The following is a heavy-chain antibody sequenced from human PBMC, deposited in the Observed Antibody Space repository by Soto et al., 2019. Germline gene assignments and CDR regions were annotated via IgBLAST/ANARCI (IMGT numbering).Heavy chain of an antibody. CDR1: GGSISSGGYY. V-gene: IGHV4-31*03. Sequence: SETLSLTCTVSGGSISSGGYYWSCIRQHPGKGLEWIGYIYYSGRTNYNPSLKSRVTISVDTSKNQSSLKPSSVTAADTALYYCARGDARRAGYDYWGQGTLVTVPQ. CDR3: ARGDARRAGYDY. J-gene: IGHJ4*02. CDR2: IYYSGRT. D-gene: IGHD5-12*01.